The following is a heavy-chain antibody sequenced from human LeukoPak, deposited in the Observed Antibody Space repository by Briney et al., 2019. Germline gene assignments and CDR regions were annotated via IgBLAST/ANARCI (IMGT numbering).Heavy chain of an antibody. CDR3: ARVYVDTTMVTDFYYYYMDV. CDR1: GGSISSSSYY. Sequence: SETLSLTCTVSGGSISSSSYYWGWIRQPPGKGLEWIGSIYYSGSTYYNPSLKSRVTISVDTSKNQFSLKLSSVTAADTAVYYCARVYVDTTMVTDFYYYYMDVWGKGTTVTVSS. J-gene: IGHJ6*03. CDR2: IYYSGST. V-gene: IGHV4-39*07. D-gene: IGHD5-18*01.